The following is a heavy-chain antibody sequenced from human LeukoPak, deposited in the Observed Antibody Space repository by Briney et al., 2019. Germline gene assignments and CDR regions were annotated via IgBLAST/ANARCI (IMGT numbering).Heavy chain of an antibody. CDR2: IYHSGST. Sequence: SETLSLTCAVSGGSISSGGYSWSWIRQPPGKGLEWIGYIYHSGSTYYNPSLKSRVTISVDRSKNQFSLKLSSVTAADTAVYYCARGYCSGGSCYLYYFDYWGQGTLVTVSS. CDR3: ARGYCSGGSCYLYYFDY. D-gene: IGHD2-15*01. J-gene: IGHJ4*02. V-gene: IGHV4-30-2*01. CDR1: GGSISSGGYS.